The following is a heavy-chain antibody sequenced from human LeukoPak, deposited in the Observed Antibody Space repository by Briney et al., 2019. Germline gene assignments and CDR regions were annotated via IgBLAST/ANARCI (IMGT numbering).Heavy chain of an antibody. CDR1: GGPPTRSLSY. Sequence: PSETLSLTCTVSGGPPTRSLSYSGWIRRPPGKWLEWIGNIYYTGSTNYSPSFDGRASLSVNTSNNQFSLQLSSVTGASTAVYYCARLNSAYEDYSFDDWGQGTLVTVSS. J-gene: IGHJ4*02. CDR2: IYYTGST. CDR3: ARLNSAYEDYSFDD. D-gene: IGHD5-12*01. V-gene: IGHV4-39*01.